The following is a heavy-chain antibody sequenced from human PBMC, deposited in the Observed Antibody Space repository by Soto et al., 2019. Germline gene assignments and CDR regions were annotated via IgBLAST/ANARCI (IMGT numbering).Heavy chain of an antibody. CDR3: ARDATSSWSQGSYYYGMDV. CDR2: IIPVFGTA. CDR1: GGTFSSYA. Sequence: GASVKVSCKASGGTFSSYAIIWVRQAPGQGLEWMGGIIPVFGTANYAQKFHGRVTITADKSTSAAYMELRSLRSDDTAVYYCARDATSSWSQGSYYYGMDVWGQGTTVTVSS. V-gene: IGHV1-69*06. J-gene: IGHJ6*02. D-gene: IGHD6-13*01.